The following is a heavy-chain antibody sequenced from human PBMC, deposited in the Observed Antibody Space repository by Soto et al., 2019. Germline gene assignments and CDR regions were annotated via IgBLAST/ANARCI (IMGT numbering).Heavy chain of an antibody. CDR1: GGSISSYY. CDR2: IYYSGST. D-gene: IGHD1-7*01. Sequence: PSETLSLTCTVSGGSISSYYWSWIRQPPGKGLEWIGYIYYSGSTNYNPSLKSRVTISVDTSKNQFSLKLSSVTAADTAVYYCARDRTSHYYTDVWGKAPTVTVSS. V-gene: IGHV4-59*01. J-gene: IGHJ6*03. CDR3: ARDRTSHYYTDV.